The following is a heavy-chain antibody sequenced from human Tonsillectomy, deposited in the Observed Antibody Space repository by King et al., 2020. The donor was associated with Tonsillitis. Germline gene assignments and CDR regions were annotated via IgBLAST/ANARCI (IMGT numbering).Heavy chain of an antibody. Sequence: QVQLVESGAEVKRPGASVKVSCKVSGHTLTDLSIHWVRQAPGKGLEWMGGYDLEDGETTYAQNYEARVTMTEDTSTDTAYMELSSLTYEDTAVYYCATDMRQGISGTGDYWGQGTLVTVSS. CDR1: GHTLTDLS. CDR2: YDLEDGET. CDR3: ATDMRQGISGTGDY. D-gene: IGHD1-20*01. J-gene: IGHJ4*02. V-gene: IGHV1-24*01.